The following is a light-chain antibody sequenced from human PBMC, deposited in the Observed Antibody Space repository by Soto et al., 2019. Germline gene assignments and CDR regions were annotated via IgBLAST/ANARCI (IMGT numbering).Light chain of an antibody. J-gene: IGKJ4*02. CDR2: EAL. CDR1: RSISTY. V-gene: IGKV3-11*01. Sequence: DTVVPLSAATLPLYPRERATLSCRASRSISTYLAWYQQKPGQAPRLLIYEALNRATGIPARFSGSGSGTDFTLTISSLEPEDFAVYYCQQRNNWPLPVGGGGKVAIK. CDR3: QQRNNWPLP.